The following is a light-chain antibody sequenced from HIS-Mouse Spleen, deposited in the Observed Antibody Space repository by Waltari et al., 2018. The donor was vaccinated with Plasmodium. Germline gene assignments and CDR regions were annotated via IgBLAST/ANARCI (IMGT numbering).Light chain of an antibody. Sequence: SYELTQPPSVSVSPGQTARYTCSGDALPQKHAYWYQQKSGQAPVLVIYEDSKRPSGIPERFSGSSSGTMATLTISGAQVEDEADYYCYSTDSSGNHRVFGGGTKLTVL. J-gene: IGLJ3*02. V-gene: IGLV3-10*01. CDR3: YSTDSSGNHRV. CDR2: EDS. CDR1: ALPQKH.